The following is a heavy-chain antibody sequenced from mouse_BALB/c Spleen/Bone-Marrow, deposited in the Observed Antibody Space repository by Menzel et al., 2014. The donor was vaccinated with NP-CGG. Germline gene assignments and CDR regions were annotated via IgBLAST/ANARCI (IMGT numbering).Heavy chain of an antibody. CDR2: IFPGNGST. D-gene: IGHD1-2*01. CDR1: GYTFTNYD. V-gene: IGHV1-75*01. CDR3: ARSNSISTATDY. J-gene: IGHJ2*01. Sequence: VKLQESGAEPVKPGASVKLSCKASGYTFTNYDINWVRQRPEQGLEWIGWIFPGNGSTNYNEKFKGKATLTTDKSSSTAYMQLSRLTSEDSAVYFCARSNSISTATDYWGQGTTLTVSS.